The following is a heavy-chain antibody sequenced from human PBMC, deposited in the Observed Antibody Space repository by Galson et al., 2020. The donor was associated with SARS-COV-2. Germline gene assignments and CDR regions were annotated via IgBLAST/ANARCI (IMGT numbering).Heavy chain of an antibody. CDR2: IYYSGST. CDR3: ARSLAVIVVVVAATPGWFDP. CDR1: GCSISSSSYY. Sequence: SETLSLTCTVSGCSISSSSYYWGCIRQPPGKGLEWIGSIYYSGSTYYNPSLKSRVTISVDTSKNQFSLKLSSVTAADTAVYYCARSLAVIVVVVAATPGWFDPWGQGTLVTVSS. D-gene: IGHD2-15*01. V-gene: IGHV4-39*01. J-gene: IGHJ5*02.